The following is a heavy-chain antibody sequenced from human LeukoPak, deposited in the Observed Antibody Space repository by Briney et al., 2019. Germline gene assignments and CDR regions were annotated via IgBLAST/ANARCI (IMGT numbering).Heavy chain of an antibody. CDR3: ARGVGVPAAISFDY. Sequence: SQTLSLTCTVSGGSISSGDDYWSWIRQPPGKGLEWIGYICYSGSTYYDPSLKSRVTISVDTSKNQFSLKLSSVTAADTAVYYCARGVGVPAAISFDYWGQGTLVTVSS. CDR1: GGSISSGDDY. D-gene: IGHD2-2*02. J-gene: IGHJ4*02. V-gene: IGHV4-30-4*01. CDR2: ICYSGST.